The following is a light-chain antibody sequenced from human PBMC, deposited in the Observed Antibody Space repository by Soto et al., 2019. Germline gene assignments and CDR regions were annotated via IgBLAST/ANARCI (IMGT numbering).Light chain of an antibody. V-gene: IGLV2-14*01. CDR1: SRDVGGYNY. CDR3: SSYTSSSTPEV. CDR2: DVS. J-gene: IGLJ2*01. Sequence: QSALTQPAAVSGSPGQSITISCTGTSRDVGGYNYVSWYQQHPGKAPKLMIYDVSNRPSGVSNRFSGSKSGNTASLTISGLQAEDEADYYCSSYTSSSTPEVFGGGTKLTVL.